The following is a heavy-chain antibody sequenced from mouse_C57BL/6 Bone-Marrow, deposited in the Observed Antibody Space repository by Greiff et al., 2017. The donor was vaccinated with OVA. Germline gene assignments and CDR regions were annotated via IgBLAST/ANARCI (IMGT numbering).Heavy chain of an antibody. D-gene: IGHD1-1*01. V-gene: IGHV1-64*01. Sequence: QVQLQQPGAELVKPGASVTLSCKASGYTFTSYWMHWVKQRPGQGLEWLGMIHTNSGSTNYNEKFKSKATLTVDKSSSTAYMQLSSLTSEDSAVYYCAEGPIYYYGSTRYVDVWGTGTTVTVSS. CDR2: IHTNSGST. CDR3: AEGPIYYYGSTRYVDV. CDR1: GYTFTSYW. J-gene: IGHJ1*03.